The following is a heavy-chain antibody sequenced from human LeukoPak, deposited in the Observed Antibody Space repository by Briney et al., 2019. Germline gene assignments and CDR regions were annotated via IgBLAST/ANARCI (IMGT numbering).Heavy chain of an antibody. CDR3: ARDTSWGFPLFDY. V-gene: IGHV1-2*02. CDR2: INPNSGGT. D-gene: IGHD7-27*01. CDR1: GYTFTSYY. J-gene: IGHJ4*02. Sequence: ASVKVSCKASGYTFTSYYMHWVRQAPGQGLEWMGWINPNSGGTNYAQKFQGRVTMTRDTSISTAYMELSRLRSDDTAVYYCARDTSWGFPLFDYWGQGTLVTVSS.